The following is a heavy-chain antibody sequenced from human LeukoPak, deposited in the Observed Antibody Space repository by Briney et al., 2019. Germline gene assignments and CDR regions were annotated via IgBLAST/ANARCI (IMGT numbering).Heavy chain of an antibody. CDR3: AREYVVGRGKKGITGTPLDY. CDR1: GDSISTGSFY. Sequence: PSQTLSLTCTVSGDSISTGSFYWSWIRQPAGRGLEWIGRIYSSGSTKYNPPLKSRVTMSVDTSKSQFSLKLSSVTAADTAVYYCAREYVVGRGKKGITGTPLDYWGQGTLVTVSS. D-gene: IGHD1-7*01. V-gene: IGHV4-61*02. CDR2: IYSSGST. J-gene: IGHJ4*02.